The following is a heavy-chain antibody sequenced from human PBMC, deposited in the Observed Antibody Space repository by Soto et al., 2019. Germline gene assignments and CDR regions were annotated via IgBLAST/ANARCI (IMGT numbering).Heavy chain of an antibody. CDR2: ISACKGTT. CDR1: GFRSSEYG. Sequence: GASLNVSCKASGFRSSEYGFNWRRQAPVQCLEWMEWISACKGTTETAQGLHDRATMTTDSSTTTAHMTLTNLTTDDIAIYYCARSYYLDGAFDVWGQGTIVTVS. CDR3: ARSYYLDGAFDV. J-gene: IGHJ3*01. V-gene: IGHV1-18*03. D-gene: IGHD3-16*01.